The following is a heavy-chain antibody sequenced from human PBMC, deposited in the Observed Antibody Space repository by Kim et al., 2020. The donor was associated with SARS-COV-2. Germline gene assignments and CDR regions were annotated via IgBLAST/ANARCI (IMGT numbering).Heavy chain of an antibody. Sequence: SETLSLTCTVSGGSISSYYWSWIRQPPGKGLEWIGFIYYSGSTNYNPSLKSRVTISVDTSKNQFSLKLSSVTAEDTAVYYCASSYSSSWFDPWGQGTL. CDR3: ASSYSSSWFDP. D-gene: IGHD6-13*01. J-gene: IGHJ5*02. V-gene: IGHV4-59*08. CDR1: GGSISSYY. CDR2: IYYSGST.